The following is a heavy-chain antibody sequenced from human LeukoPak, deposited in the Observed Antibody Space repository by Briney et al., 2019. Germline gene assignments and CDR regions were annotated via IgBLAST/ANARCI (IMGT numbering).Heavy chain of an antibody. V-gene: IGHV1-2*02. J-gene: IGHJ5*01. Sequence: ASVKVSCKASGYTFTGYYIHWVRQAPGQGLEWMGCVNPNSGDTNYAQKFQGSATMTRDTSISTVYMELSRLRSDDTAVYYCARASGSYWWFDSWGQGTLVTVSS. CDR1: GYTFTGYY. D-gene: IGHD1-26*01. CDR2: VNPNSGDT. CDR3: ARASGSYWWFDS.